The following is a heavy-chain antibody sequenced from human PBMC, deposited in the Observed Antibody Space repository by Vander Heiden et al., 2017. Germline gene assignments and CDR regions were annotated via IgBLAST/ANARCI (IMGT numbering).Heavy chain of an antibody. V-gene: IGHV4-31*03. D-gene: IGHD3-16*02. CDR1: GGSLSSGGYY. J-gene: IGHJ4*02. CDR3: ARAFTYYDYVWQSYRYTGLDY. Sequence: QVQLKESGPGLVKPSQTLSLTCTVSGGSLSSGGYYWSWIRQHHGTGLGWIGFSYYTGSTSYNPSLKIRVIISVDTSKNQFSLKLSSVTAADTAVYYCARAFTYYDYVWQSYRYTGLDYWGQGTLVTVSS. CDR2: SYYTGST.